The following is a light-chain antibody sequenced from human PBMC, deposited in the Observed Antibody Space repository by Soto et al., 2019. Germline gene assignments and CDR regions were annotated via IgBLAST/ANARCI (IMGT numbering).Light chain of an antibody. Sequence: QSALAQPASVSGSPGQSITISCTGTISDVGGYNFVSWYQQYPGKAPKLMICDVSNRPSGVSNRFSGSKSGNTASLTISGLQAEDEADYSCSSFTGSNYVFGTGTKATVL. CDR1: ISDVGGYNF. V-gene: IGLV2-14*03. CDR2: DVS. CDR3: SSFTGSNYV. J-gene: IGLJ1*01.